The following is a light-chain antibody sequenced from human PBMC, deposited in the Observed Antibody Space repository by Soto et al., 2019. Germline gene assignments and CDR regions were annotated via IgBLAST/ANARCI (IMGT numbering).Light chain of an antibody. CDR3: QQYITYPYA. J-gene: IGKJ1*01. CDR2: EAS. CDR1: QSTSTW. V-gene: IGKV1-5*03. Sequence: DIQMTQSPSTLSASVGDRVTFTCRASQSTSTWLAWYQQRPGKTPKLLISEASKLESGVPSRFSGRGSGTEFTLTISSLQPDDFATYYCQQYITYPYAFGQGTKVEIK.